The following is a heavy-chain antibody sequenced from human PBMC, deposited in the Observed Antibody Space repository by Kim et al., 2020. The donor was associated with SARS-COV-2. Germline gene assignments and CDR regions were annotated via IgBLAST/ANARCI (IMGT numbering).Heavy chain of an antibody. D-gene: IGHD5-18*01. CDR1: GYTFTSYA. J-gene: IGHJ6*02. V-gene: IGHV7-4-1*02. Sequence: ASVKVSCKASGYTFTSYAMNWVRQAPGQGLEWMGWINTNTGNPTYAQGFTGRFVFSLDTSVSTAYLQISSLKAEDTAVYYCARGDTAMEPSIPYYYYYGMDVWGQGTTVTVSS. CDR3: ARGDTAMEPSIPYYYYYGMDV. CDR2: INTNTGNP.